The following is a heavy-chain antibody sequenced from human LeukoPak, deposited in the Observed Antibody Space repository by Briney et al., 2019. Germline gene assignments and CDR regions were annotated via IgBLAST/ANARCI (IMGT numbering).Heavy chain of an antibody. J-gene: IGHJ3*02. CDR1: GFTFSSYD. D-gene: IGHD3-16*01. CDR3: ARETLINVDAFDI. Sequence: GGSLRLSCAASGFTFSSYDMHWVRHATGKGLEWVSAIGTAGDPYNPGSVKGRFTISRDDAKNSFYLQMNSLRAGDTAVYYCARETLINVDAFDIWGQGTMVTVSS. CDR2: IGTAGDP. V-gene: IGHV3-13*05.